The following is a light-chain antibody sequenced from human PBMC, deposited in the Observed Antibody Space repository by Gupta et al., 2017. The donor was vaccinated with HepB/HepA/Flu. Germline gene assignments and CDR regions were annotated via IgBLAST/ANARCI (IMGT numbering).Light chain of an antibody. CDR1: SSDVGSHNL. V-gene: IGLV2-23*02. CDR2: EVT. J-gene: IGLJ2*01. CDR3: CSYGGSSTYVV. Sequence: QSALTQPASVSGSPGQSIPISCTGTSSDVGSHNLVSWYQQHPGKAPKLMIYEVTKRPSGVSNRFSGSKSGNTASLTISGLQAEDEADYYCCSYGGSSTYVVFGGGTKLTVL.